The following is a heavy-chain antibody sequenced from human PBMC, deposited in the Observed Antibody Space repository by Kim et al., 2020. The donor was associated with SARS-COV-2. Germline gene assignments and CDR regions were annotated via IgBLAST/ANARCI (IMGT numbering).Heavy chain of an antibody. CDR3: VRPGMTWAANNVLMSYY. J-gene: IGHJ4*02. Sequence: ASGKVSCKASGYKFTDFAVNWVRQAPGHGLEWPGYVNPKTGNPTAAQGITGRFVFSLDTSLSMSYLQISSLKAADTGVYYCVRPGMTWAANNVLMSYYWGQGTRLTASS. V-gene: IGHV7-4-1*04. CDR2: VNPKTGNP. D-gene: IGHD1-20*01. CDR1: GYKFTDFA.